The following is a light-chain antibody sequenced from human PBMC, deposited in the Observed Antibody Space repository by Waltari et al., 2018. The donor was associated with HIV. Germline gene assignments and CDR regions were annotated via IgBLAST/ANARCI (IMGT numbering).Light chain of an antibody. CDR3: QCTDSSGIVI. CDR2: KDN. Sequence: SYELTQSPSFPVSPGPAARFPCFAAALPKPFAHWYQQKPGQARVWIIYKDNERPSGIPERFSGSSSGTTVTLTISGVQAEDEADYYCQCTDSSGIVIFGGGTKLTVL. V-gene: IGLV3-25*03. J-gene: IGLJ2*01. CDR1: ALPKPF.